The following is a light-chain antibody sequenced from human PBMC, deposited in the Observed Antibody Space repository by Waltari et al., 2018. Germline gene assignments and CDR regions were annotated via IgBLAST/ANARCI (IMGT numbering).Light chain of an antibody. Sequence: ELVLTQSPGTLSLSPGERATLSCRASQSLSGTLTWYQQKPGQAPRLLIYEVSSRASGIPDRCSGSGSRTDFSLTISRLEPEDFAVYYCQKYGTLPATFGQGTKVEFK. V-gene: IGKV3-20*01. CDR3: QKYGTLPAT. CDR1: QSLSGT. CDR2: EVS. J-gene: IGKJ1*01.